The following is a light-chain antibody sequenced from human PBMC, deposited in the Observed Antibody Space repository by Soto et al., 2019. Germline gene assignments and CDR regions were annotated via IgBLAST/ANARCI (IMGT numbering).Light chain of an antibody. CDR2: AAS. Sequence: EMVRTQSPATLSVSPGESATLSCRASHTVGSNVAWYQQKRGQAPRLLIYAASTRATGTPARFSGSGSGTEFTLSISSLQSEDLAIYYCQQYNNWVTFGPGTRVDLK. CDR1: HTVGSN. V-gene: IGKV3-15*01. J-gene: IGKJ3*01. CDR3: QQYNNWVT.